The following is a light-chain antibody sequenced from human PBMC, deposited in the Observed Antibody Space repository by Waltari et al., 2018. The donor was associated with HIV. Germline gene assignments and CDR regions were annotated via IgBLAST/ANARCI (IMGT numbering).Light chain of an antibody. CDR3: QSYDSSRGGAYV. CDR2: RNN. V-gene: IGLV1-47*01. J-gene: IGLJ1*01. Sequence: QSLLTQPPSASGTPGQRVTISCSGSSSNIGSNFVYWYQQLPGTAPKLLIYRNNQRPSGVPDRFSGSKSGTSASLAITGLQPEDEADYYCQSYDSSRGGAYVFGTGTKVTV. CDR1: SSNIGSNF.